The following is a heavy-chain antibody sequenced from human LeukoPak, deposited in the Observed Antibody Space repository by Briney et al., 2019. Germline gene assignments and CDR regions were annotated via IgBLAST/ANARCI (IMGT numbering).Heavy chain of an antibody. D-gene: IGHD3-3*01. V-gene: IGHV4-34*01. J-gene: IGHJ4*02. CDR3: ARTYYDLWSGVGPDGYYFDY. CDR1: GGSFSGYY. CDR2: INYSGST. Sequence: PSETLSLTCAVYGGSFSGYYWSWIRQPPGEGLEWIGEINYSGSTNYNPSLKSRVTISVDTSKNQFSLKLSSVTAADTAVYYCARTYYDLWSGVGPDGYYFDYWGQGTLVTVSS.